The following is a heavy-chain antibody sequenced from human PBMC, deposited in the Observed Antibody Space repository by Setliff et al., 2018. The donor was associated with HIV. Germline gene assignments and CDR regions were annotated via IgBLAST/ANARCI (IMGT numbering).Heavy chain of an antibody. CDR1: GYTFTKSI. V-gene: IGHV1-46*01. Sequence: ASVKVSCKASGYTFTKSIIHWVRQAPGQGLEWMGAIIPSGGSTGYAEKFQARVTLTRDTSTSTVYMELSGLREEDTAVYYCARDGASGSGYYWAYYWGQVTLVTVSS. CDR3: ARDGASGSGYYWAYY. J-gene: IGHJ4*02. CDR2: IIPSGGST. D-gene: IGHD3-3*01.